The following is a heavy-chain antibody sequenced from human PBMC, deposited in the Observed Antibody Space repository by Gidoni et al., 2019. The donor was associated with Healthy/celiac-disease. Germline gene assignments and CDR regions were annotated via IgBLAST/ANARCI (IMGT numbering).Heavy chain of an antibody. CDR3: AAASYKYYYDSSGYYAFDI. J-gene: IGHJ3*02. CDR1: GFTFTSSA. CDR2: IVVGSGNT. Sequence: QMQLVQSGPEVKTPGTSVKLSCKASGFTFTSSAMQWVRQARGQRLEWIGWIVVGSGNTNYAQKFQERVTITRDMSTSTAYMELSSLRSEDTAVYYCAAASYKYYYDSSGYYAFDIWGQGTMVTVSS. V-gene: IGHV1-58*02. D-gene: IGHD3-22*01.